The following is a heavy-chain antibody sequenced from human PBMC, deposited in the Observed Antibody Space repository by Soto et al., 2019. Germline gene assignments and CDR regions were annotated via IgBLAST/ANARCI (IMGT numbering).Heavy chain of an antibody. CDR1: GFGFKSYD. Sequence: EVQLLESGGDLVHPGESLGLSCAASGFGFKSYDMTWVRQAPGKGLEWVSSISTDGVTTYYADSVKGRFTISSDNSKNMLYLHMNCLRVEYSAVYHCAKRGWGDSTGSCDYWGQGTLVTVSS. CDR2: ISTDGVTT. CDR3: AKRGWGDSTGSCDY. D-gene: IGHD3-22*01. J-gene: IGHJ4*02. V-gene: IGHV3-23*01.